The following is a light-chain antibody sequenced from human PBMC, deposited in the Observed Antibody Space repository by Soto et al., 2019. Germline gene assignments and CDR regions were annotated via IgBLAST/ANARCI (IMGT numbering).Light chain of an antibody. J-gene: IGKJ1*01. CDR3: QHYNSYSEA. CDR1: QTISSW. Sequence: DIQMTQSPGARSGSVGERVTITCRASQTISSWLAWYQQKPGKAPKLLIYKASTLKSGVPSRFSGSGSGTEFTLTISSLQPDDFATYYCQHYNSYSEAFGQGTKVDIK. V-gene: IGKV1-5*03. CDR2: KAS.